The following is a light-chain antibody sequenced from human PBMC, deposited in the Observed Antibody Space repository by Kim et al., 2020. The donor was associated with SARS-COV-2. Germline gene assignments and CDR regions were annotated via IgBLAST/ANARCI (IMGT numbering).Light chain of an antibody. Sequence: DIQMTQSPSSLSASVGDRVTITCQASHDISKSLNWYQQRPGKPPKLLISETSYLEAGVPSRFSGSGSGTHFTFTISSLQPEDFATYYCQQYDNLPPYTFGQGTKLEIK. CDR3: QQYDNLPPYT. CDR1: HDISKS. V-gene: IGKV1-33*01. CDR2: ETS. J-gene: IGKJ2*01.